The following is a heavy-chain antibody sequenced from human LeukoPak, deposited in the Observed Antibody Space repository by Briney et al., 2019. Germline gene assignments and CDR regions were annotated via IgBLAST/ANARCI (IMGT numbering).Heavy chain of an antibody. CDR1: GYTFTSYY. J-gene: IGHJ6*03. CDR2: INPSGGST. V-gene: IGHV1-46*01. D-gene: IGHD5-12*01. Sequence: ASVKVSCKASGYTFTSYYIHWVRQAPGQGLEWMGIINPSGGSTNYAQEFQGRVTMTRDMSTSTVYMELSSPRSEDTAVYYCARDPGYSGYDYGKAYYYMDVWGKGTTVTVSS. CDR3: ARDPGYSGYDYGKAYYYMDV.